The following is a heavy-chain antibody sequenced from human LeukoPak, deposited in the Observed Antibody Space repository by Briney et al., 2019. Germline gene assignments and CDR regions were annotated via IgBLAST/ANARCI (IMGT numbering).Heavy chain of an antibody. D-gene: IGHD1-26*01. CDR1: GFTFSTLN. CDR3: ARDPYSGAYGADYYYFMDV. J-gene: IGHJ6*03. V-gene: IGHV3-21*01. CDR2: ITSTSTYM. Sequence: GGSLRLSCAASGFTFSTLNMNWVRQAPGKGLEWVASITSTSTYMFYADSVRGRFTISRDNAANSLFLQMDSLRGEDTAVYYCARDPYSGAYGADYYYFMDVWGRGTTVTVSS.